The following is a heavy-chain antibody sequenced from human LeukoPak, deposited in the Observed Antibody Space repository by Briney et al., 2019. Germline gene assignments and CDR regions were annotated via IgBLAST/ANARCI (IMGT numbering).Heavy chain of an antibody. CDR1: GGSISSYY. CDR2: VSYRGST. CDR3: ARSSSGNSYTD. Sequence: PSETLSLTCTVTGGSISSYYWSWIRQPPGKGLEWIGYVSYRGSTDYKSSLKTRVTISGATPKTQFSLKLTSVTAADTAVYYCARSSSGNSYTDWGQGTLVTVSS. V-gene: IGHV4-59*08. D-gene: IGHD1-26*01. J-gene: IGHJ4*02.